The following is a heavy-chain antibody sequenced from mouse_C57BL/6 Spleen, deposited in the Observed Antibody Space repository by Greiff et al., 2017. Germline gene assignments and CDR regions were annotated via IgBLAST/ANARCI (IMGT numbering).Heavy chain of an antibody. V-gene: IGHV1-64*01. D-gene: IGHD2-4*01. Sequence: QVQLQQPGAELVKPGASVKLSCKASGYTFTSYWMHWVKQRPGQGLEWIGMIHPNSGSTNYNEKFKSKATLTVDKSSSTAYMQLSSLTSEDSAVYYCARVYYDYPYYAMDYWGQGTSVTVSS. J-gene: IGHJ4*01. CDR2: IHPNSGST. CDR3: ARVYYDYPYYAMDY. CDR1: GYTFTSYW.